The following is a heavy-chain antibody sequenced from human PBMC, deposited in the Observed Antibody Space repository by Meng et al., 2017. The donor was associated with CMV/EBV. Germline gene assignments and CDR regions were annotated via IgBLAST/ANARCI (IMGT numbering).Heavy chain of an antibody. CDR1: GFTFSSYS. D-gene: IGHD2-2*01. J-gene: IGHJ6*02. Sequence: GESLKISCAASGFTFSSYSMNWVRQAPGKGLEWVSSISSSSSYIYYADSVKGRFTISRDNAKNSLYLQMNSLRAEDTAVYYCARDQDIVAVSAAINLYYYYGMDVWGQETTVTVSS. CDR2: ISSSSSYI. CDR3: ARDQDIVAVSAAINLYYYYGMDV. V-gene: IGHV3-21*01.